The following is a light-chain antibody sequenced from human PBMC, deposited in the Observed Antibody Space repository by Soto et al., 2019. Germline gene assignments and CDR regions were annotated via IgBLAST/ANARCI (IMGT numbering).Light chain of an antibody. CDR2: GAS. V-gene: IGKV3-15*01. Sequence: EIVMTQSPATLSVSPGARATLSCRASQSVSSNLAWYQQKPGQAPRLLIYGASPRATGIPARFSGSGSGTEFPPTIRSLQSEDFAVYYGQQYNNWPSITFGQGTRLEIK. CDR1: QSVSSN. CDR3: QQYNNWPSIT. J-gene: IGKJ5*01.